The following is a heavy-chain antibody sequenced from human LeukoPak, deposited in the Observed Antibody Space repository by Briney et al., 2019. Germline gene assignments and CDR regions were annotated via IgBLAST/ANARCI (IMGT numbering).Heavy chain of an antibody. CDR3: ARTSKKTYGDYPHNYYYYYYMDV. J-gene: IGHJ6*03. CDR1: GGSINSYY. V-gene: IGHV4-59*01. D-gene: IGHD4-17*01. Sequence: PSETLSLTCTVSGGSINSYYGSWIRQSPGKGLEWIGSIYYTGSTIYNPSLQSRVAISVDTSKNQFSLKLSSVTAADTAVYYCARTSKKTYGDYPHNYYYYYYMDVWGKGTTVTVSS. CDR2: IYYTGST.